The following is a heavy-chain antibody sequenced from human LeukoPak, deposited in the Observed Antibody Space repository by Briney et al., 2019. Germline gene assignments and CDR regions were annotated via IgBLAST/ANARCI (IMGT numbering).Heavy chain of an antibody. CDR3: ARDLAAAAGTSFNY. D-gene: IGHD6-13*01. CDR1: GFTSSSYG. Sequence: GGSLRLSCAAAGFTSSSYGMHWVRQAPGRGLEWVAVIWYDGSNKYYADSVKGRFTISRDNSKNTLYLQMNSLRAEDTAVYYCARDLAAAAGTSFNYWGQGTLVTVSS. CDR2: IWYDGSNK. V-gene: IGHV3-33*01. J-gene: IGHJ4*02.